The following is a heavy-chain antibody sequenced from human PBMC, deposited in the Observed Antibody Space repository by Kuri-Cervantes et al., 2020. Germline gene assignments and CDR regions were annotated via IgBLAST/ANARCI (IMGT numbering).Heavy chain of an antibody. J-gene: IGHJ6*03. CDR3: ARHGPMTSSGSYYPPNYYYMDV. V-gene: IGHV4-38-2*01. CDR1: GFTFSNYG. CDR2: IYHSGST. D-gene: IGHD3-10*01. Sequence: ESLKISCEASGFTFSNYGMRWVRQAPGKGLEWIGSIYHSGSTYYNPSLKSRVTISVDTSKNQFSLKLSSVTAADTAVYYCARHGPMTSSGSYYPPNYYYMDVWGKGTTVTVSS.